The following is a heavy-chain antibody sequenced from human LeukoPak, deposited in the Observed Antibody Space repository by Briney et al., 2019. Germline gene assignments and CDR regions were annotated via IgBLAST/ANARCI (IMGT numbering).Heavy chain of an antibody. J-gene: IGHJ4*02. CDR3: VGGDTGY. CDR1: GLSFSDSA. D-gene: IGHD3-16*01. Sequence: GGSLRLSCATSGLSFSDSAMHWVRQASGKGLEWVGRIRSKANNHATAYAASVKGRFSVSRDDSKNMAYLQMNSLKTEDTAVYYCVGGDTGYWGQGTLVTVAS. V-gene: IGHV3-73*01. CDR2: IRSKANNHAT.